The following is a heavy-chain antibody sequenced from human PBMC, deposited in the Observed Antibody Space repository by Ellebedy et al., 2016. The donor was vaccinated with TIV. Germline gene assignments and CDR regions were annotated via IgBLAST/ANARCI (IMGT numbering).Heavy chain of an antibody. CDR2: IRNSGSS. CDR1: GGSISSGGSY. Sequence: MPSETLSLTCTVSGGSISSGGSYWSWIRQVPGKGLEWIGYIRNSGSSYYNPSLKSRVTISVDTSKNQFSLKLSSVTAADTAVYYCARDLDDWGQGTLVTVSS. J-gene: IGHJ4*02. D-gene: IGHD3-10*01. V-gene: IGHV4-31*03. CDR3: ARDLDD.